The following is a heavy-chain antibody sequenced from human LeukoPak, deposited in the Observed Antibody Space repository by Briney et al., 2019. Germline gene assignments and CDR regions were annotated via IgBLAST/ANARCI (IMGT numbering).Heavy chain of an antibody. D-gene: IGHD4-17*01. CDR3: AKDLIAFVDYGDQLPPPLLDY. J-gene: IGHJ4*02. CDR2: ISGSGGST. Sequence: PGGSLRLSCAVSGFTFSSYAMSWVRQAPGKGLEWVSAISGSGGSTYYADSVKGRFTISRDNSKNTLYLQMNSLRAEDTAVYYCAKDLIAFVDYGDQLPPPLLDYWGQGTLVTVSS. CDR1: GFTFSSYA. V-gene: IGHV3-23*01.